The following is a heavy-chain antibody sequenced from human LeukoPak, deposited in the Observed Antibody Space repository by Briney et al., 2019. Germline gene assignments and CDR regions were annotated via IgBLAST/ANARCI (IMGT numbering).Heavy chain of an antibody. J-gene: IGHJ5*02. CDR1: GFTFSSYG. CDR3: AKGARVGYDILTGLFDP. V-gene: IGHV3-30*18. CDR2: ISYDGSNK. D-gene: IGHD3-9*01. Sequence: PGRSLRLSCAASGFTFSSYGMHWVRQAPGKGLEWVAVISYDGSNKYYADSVKGRFTISRDNSKNTLYLKMNSLRAENTAVYYCAKGARVGYDILTGLFDPWGQGTLVTVSS.